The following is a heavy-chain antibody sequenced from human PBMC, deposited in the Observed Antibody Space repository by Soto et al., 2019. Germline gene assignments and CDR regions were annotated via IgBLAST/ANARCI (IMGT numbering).Heavy chain of an antibody. CDR1: GFTFSSYA. V-gene: IGHV3-30*04. J-gene: IGHJ4*02. D-gene: IGHD6-6*01. Sequence: GGSLRLSCAASGFTFSSYAMHWVRQAPGKGLEWVAVISYDGSNKYYADSVKGRFTISRDNSKNTLYLQMNSLRAEDTAVYYCAREESIAAHYFDYWGQGTLVTVSS. CDR3: AREESIAAHYFDY. CDR2: ISYDGSNK.